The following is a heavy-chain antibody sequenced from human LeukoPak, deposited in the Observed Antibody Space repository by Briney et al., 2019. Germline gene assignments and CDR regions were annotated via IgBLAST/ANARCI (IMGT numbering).Heavy chain of an antibody. J-gene: IGHJ3*01. V-gene: IGHV3-23*01. D-gene: IGHD2-2*02. Sequence: GGSLRLSCAASGFTFISYAMSGGRQTPGKGLEWVSSISSTGASTYYADSVKGRFTISRDNSKNKLYLQMNSLRADDTAVYYCAMKAVPRPRLYDAFDFWGQGTVVTVSS. CDR2: ISSTGAST. CDR1: GFTFISYA. CDR3: AMKAVPRPRLYDAFDF.